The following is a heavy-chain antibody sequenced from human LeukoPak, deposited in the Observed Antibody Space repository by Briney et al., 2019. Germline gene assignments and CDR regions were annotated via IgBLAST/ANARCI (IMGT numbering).Heavy chain of an antibody. CDR3: ARGADIVVVPAAIWGDNWLDP. J-gene: IGHJ5*02. D-gene: IGHD2-2*01. CDR1: GYTFTGYY. CDR2: INPNSGGT. Sequence: ASVKVSCKASGYTFTGYYMHWVRQAPGQGLEWMGWINPNSGGTNYAQKFQGRVTMTRDTSISTAYMELSRLRSDDTAVYYCARGADIVVVPAAIWGDNWLDPWGQGTLVTVSS. V-gene: IGHV1-2*02.